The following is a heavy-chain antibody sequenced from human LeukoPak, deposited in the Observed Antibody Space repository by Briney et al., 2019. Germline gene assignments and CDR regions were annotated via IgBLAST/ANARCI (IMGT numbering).Heavy chain of an antibody. CDR2: IRYDGSNK. CDR1: GFTFSSYG. V-gene: IGHV3-30*02. D-gene: IGHD2-21*01. CDR3: AKDQDIVVVIATPDFDY. J-gene: IGHJ4*02. Sequence: GGSLRFSCAASGFTFSSYGMHWVRQAPGKGLEWVAFIRYDGSNKYYADSVKGRLTISRDNSKNTLYLQMNSLRAEDTAVYYCAKDQDIVVVIATPDFDYWGQGTLVTVSS.